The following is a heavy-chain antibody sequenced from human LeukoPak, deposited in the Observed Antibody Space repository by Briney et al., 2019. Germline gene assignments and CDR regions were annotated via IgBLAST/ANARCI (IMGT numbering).Heavy chain of an antibody. D-gene: IGHD3-10*01. CDR3: ARSYYGSGSSKYYFDY. V-gene: IGHV4-39*07. Sequence: SETLSLTCTVSGGSISSSSYYWGWIRQPPGKGLEWIGSIYYSGSTYYNPSLKSRVTISVDTSKNQFSLKLSSVTAADTAVYYCARSYYGSGSSKYYFDYWGQGTLVTVSS. CDR2: IYYSGST. J-gene: IGHJ4*02. CDR1: GGSISSSSYY.